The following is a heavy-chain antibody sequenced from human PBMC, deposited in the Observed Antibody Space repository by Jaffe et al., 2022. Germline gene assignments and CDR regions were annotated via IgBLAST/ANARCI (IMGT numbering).Heavy chain of an antibody. J-gene: IGHJ4*02. V-gene: IGHV4-61*02. CDR1: GGSISSGSYY. CDR3: ARDIATYYYDTLFDY. D-gene: IGHD3-22*01. CDR2: IYTSGST. Sequence: QVQLQESGPGLVKPSQTLSLTCTVSGGSISSGSYYWSWIRQPAGKGLEWIGRIYTSGSTNYNPSLKSRVTISVDTSKNQFSLKLSSVTAADTAVYYCARDIATYYYDTLFDYWGQGTLVTVSS.